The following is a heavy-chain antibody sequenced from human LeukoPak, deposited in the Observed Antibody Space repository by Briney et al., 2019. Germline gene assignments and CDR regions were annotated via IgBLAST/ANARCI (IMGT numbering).Heavy chain of an antibody. CDR3: ARVDLAVAGTNYFDY. J-gene: IGHJ4*02. Sequence: PSETLSLTCAVYGGSFSGYYWSWIRQPPGKGLEWIGEINHSGSTNYNPSLKGRVTISVDTSKNQFSLKLSSVTAADTAVYYCARVDLAVAGTNYFDYWGQGTLVTVSS. D-gene: IGHD6-19*01. CDR2: INHSGST. V-gene: IGHV4-34*01. CDR1: GGSFSGYY.